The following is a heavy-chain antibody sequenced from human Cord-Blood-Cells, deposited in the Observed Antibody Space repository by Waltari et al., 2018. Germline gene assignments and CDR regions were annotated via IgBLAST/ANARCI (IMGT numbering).Heavy chain of an antibody. CDR3: AGGQAAMVDY. CDR1: VGSFSVYS. J-gene: IGHJ4*02. CDR2: INHSGST. Sequence: QVQLQQWGAGMLKPSGTLSLTCAVYVGSFSVYSWSWTSQPPGKGLEWLGEINHSGSTNSNPYLKSRVTISVDTSKNQCSLKLSLVTAADTAVYYCAGGQAAMVDYWGQGTLVTVSS. D-gene: IGHD5-18*01. V-gene: IGHV4-34*01.